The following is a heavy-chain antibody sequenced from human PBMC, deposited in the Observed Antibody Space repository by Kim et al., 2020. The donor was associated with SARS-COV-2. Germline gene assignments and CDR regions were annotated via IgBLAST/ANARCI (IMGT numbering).Heavy chain of an antibody. D-gene: IGHD1-26*01. CDR1: GFTFSSYS. J-gene: IGHJ4*02. Sequence: GGSLRLSCAASGFTFSSYSMNWVRQAPGKGLEWVSYISSSSSTIYYADSVKGRFTISRDNAKNSLYLQMNSLRAEDTAVYYCARWEGATGFDYWGQGTLVTVSS. CDR2: ISSSSSTI. V-gene: IGHV3-48*04. CDR3: ARWEGATGFDY.